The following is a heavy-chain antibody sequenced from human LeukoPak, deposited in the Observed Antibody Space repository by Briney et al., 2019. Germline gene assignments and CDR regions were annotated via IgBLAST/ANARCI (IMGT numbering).Heavy chain of an antibody. CDR3: ARDYSGTTDI. J-gene: IGHJ3*02. Sequence: SETLSLTCTVSGGSIRSYYWSWIRQPPGKGLEWIGYIYYSGSTNYNPSLKSRVTISVDTSKNQFSLKLSSVTAADTAVYYCARDYSGTTDIWGQGTMVTVSS. D-gene: IGHD1-26*01. CDR2: IYYSGST. V-gene: IGHV4-59*12. CDR1: GGSIRSYY.